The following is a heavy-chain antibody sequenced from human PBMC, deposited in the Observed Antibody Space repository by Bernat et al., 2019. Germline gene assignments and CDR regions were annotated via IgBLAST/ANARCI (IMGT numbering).Heavy chain of an antibody. J-gene: IGHJ4*02. V-gene: IGHV4-39*01. Sequence: QLQLQESGPGLVKPSETLSLTCTVSGGSISSSSYYWGWIRQPPGKGLEWIGIIYYSESTYYNPSLKSRVTISVDTSKNQFSLKLSSVTAADTAVYYCARQPDTANFDYWGQGTLVTVSS. D-gene: IGHD5-18*01. CDR3: ARQPDTANFDY. CDR2: IYYSEST. CDR1: GGSISSSSYY.